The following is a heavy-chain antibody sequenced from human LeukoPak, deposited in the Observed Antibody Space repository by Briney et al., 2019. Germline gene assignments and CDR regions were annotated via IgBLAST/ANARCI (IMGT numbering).Heavy chain of an antibody. D-gene: IGHD4-17*01. CDR3: ARGDYGDGLNWFDP. J-gene: IGHJ5*02. V-gene: IGHV4-34*01. CDR2: INHSGST. CDR1: GGSFSGYY. Sequence: SETLSLTCAVYGGSFSGYYWSWIRQPPGKGLEWIGEINHSGSTNYNPSLKSRVTISVDTSKNQFSLKLSSVTAADTAVYYCARGDYGDGLNWFDPWGQGTLVTVSS.